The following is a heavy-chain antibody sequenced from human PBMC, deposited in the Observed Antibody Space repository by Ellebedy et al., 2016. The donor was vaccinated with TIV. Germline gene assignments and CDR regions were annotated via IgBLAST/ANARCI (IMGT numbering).Heavy chain of an antibody. V-gene: IGHV4-39*01. CDR2: IYYSGST. CDR3: AMGVELAAIRFDY. D-gene: IGHD5-24*01. Sequence: PSETLSLTCTVSGGSIRRSSHYWGWIRQPPGKGLEWIGNIYYSGSTDYNPSRQSRVTVSVDTSKRQFSVNLSSVTAADTAVYYCAMGVELAAIRFDYWGRGTLVTVSS. CDR1: GGSIRRSSHY. J-gene: IGHJ4*02.